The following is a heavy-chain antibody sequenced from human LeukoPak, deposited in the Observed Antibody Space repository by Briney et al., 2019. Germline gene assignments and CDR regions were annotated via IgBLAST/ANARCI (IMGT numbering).Heavy chain of an antibody. Sequence: SVKVSCKASGGTFSSYAISWVRQAPGQGLEWMGGMIPIFGTANYAQKFQGRVTITADESTSTAYMELSSLRSEDTAVYYCARGICSSTSCYRANWGQGTLVTVSS. CDR2: MIPIFGTA. CDR3: ARGICSSTSCYRAN. CDR1: GGTFSSYA. V-gene: IGHV1-69*13. J-gene: IGHJ4*01. D-gene: IGHD2-2*01.